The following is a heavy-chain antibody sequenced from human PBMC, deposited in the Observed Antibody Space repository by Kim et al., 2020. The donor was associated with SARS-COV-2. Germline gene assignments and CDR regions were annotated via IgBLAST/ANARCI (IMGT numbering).Heavy chain of an antibody. Sequence: ADSVKGRFTISRDNAKNSLYLQMNSLRAEDTALYYCAKDTVDGDYDAFDIWGQGTMVTVSS. CDR3: AKDTVDGDYDAFDI. V-gene: IGHV3-9*01. D-gene: IGHD4-17*01. J-gene: IGHJ3*02.